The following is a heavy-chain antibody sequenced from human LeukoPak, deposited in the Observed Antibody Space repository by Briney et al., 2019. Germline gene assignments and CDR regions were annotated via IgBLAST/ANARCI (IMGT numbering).Heavy chain of an antibody. CDR3: ARDLYYDGSGGDL. V-gene: IGHV3-21*01. J-gene: IGHJ2*01. Sequence: PGGSLRLSCAASGFTFSNTWMNWVRQAPGKGLEWVSSISSSSSYIYYADSVKGRFTVSRDNAKNSLYLQMNSLRAEDTAVYYCARDLYYDGSGGDLWGRGTLVTVSS. CDR2: ISSSSSYI. CDR1: GFTFSNTW. D-gene: IGHD3-22*01.